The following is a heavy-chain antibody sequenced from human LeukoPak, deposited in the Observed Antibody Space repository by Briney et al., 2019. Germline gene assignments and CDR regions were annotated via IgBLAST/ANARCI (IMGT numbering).Heavy chain of an antibody. D-gene: IGHD2-2*02. Sequence: SVKVSCKASGGTFSSYAISWVRQAPGQGLEWMGGIIPIFGTANYAQKFQGRVTITADESTSTAYMELSSLKASDTAMYYCARQGYCSSTSCYRRWWFDPWGQGTLVTVSS. V-gene: IGHV1-69*13. J-gene: IGHJ5*02. CDR3: ARQGYCSSTSCYRRWWFDP. CDR1: GGTFSSYA. CDR2: IIPIFGTA.